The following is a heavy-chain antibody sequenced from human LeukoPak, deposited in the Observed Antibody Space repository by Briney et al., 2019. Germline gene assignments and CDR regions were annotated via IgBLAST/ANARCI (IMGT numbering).Heavy chain of an antibody. J-gene: IGHJ4*02. Sequence: GGSLRLSCAASGFTFSSYAMHRVRQAPGKGLEWVAVMSYDGSNKYYADSVKGRFTISRDNSKNTLYLQMNSLRAEDTAVYYCARGAKRFLEWLSHPAFDYWGQGTLVTVSS. CDR1: GFTFSSYA. V-gene: IGHV3-30-3*01. D-gene: IGHD3-3*01. CDR3: ARGAKRFLEWLSHPAFDY. CDR2: MSYDGSNK.